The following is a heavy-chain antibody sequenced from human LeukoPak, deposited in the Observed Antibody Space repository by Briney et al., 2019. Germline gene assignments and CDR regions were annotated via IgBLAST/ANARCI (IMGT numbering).Heavy chain of an antibody. CDR2: IYYSGRT. V-gene: IGHV4-59*01. CDR1: GGTISSYC. J-gene: IGHJ4*02. Sequence: PSETLSLTGTVSGGTISSYCWSWIRQTPEKGLEWIGYIYYSGRTDYNPSLKSRVTISVDTSKNQFSLKLSSVTAADTAVYYCARGRWLQLPDYWGQGTLVTVSS. D-gene: IGHD5-24*01. CDR3: ARGRWLQLPDY.